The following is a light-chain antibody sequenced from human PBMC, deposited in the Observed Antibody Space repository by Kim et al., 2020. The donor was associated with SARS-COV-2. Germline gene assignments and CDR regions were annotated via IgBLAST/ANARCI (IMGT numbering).Light chain of an antibody. Sequence: SPGERATLSCRASQSVSSSYIAWYQQKPGQAPSLLIYGASSRATGIPDRISGSGFETDFTLTISRLEPEDFAVYYCQEYGSSPKTFGQGTKVDIK. CDR3: QEYGSSPKT. CDR2: GAS. V-gene: IGKV3-20*01. J-gene: IGKJ1*01. CDR1: QSVSSSY.